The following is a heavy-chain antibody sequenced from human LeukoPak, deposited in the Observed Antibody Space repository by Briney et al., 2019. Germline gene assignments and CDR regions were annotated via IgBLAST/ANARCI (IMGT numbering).Heavy chain of an antibody. CDR1: GFSFSSYW. J-gene: IGHJ3*02. V-gene: IGHV3-7*01. CDR3: ASSYFDSSSHAFDI. D-gene: IGHD3-22*01. CDR2: VKQDGSEK. Sequence: PGGSLRLSCAASGFSFSSYWMSWVRQAPGKGLECVANVKQDGSEKYYVDSVKGRFTISRDNAKNSLYLQMNSLRAEDTAVYYCASSYFDSSSHAFDIWGQGTMVTVSS.